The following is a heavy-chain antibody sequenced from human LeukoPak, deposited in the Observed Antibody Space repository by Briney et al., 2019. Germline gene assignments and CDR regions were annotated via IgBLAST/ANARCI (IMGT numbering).Heavy chain of an antibody. CDR2: MNPNSGNT. CDR3: ARGSGWYPPPDYYYYYMDV. CDR1: GYTFTSYD. V-gene: IGHV1-8*03. J-gene: IGHJ6*03. Sequence: GASVKVSCKASGYTFTSYDINWVRQATGQGLEWMGWMNPNSGNTGYAQKFQGRVTITRNTSISTAYMELSRLRSDDTAVYYCARGSGWYPPPDYYYYYMDVWGKGTTVTVSS. D-gene: IGHD6-19*01.